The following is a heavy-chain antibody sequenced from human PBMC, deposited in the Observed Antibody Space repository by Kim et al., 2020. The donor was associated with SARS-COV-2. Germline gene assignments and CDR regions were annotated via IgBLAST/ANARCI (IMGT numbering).Heavy chain of an antibody. CDR1: GFTVSSNY. J-gene: IGHJ5*02. Sequence: GGSLRLSCAASGFTVSSNYMSWVRQAPGKGLEWVSVIYSGGSTYYADSVKGRFTISRDNSKNTLYLQMNSLRAEDTAVYYCARTLTYSSSWYHNWFDPWGQGTLVTVSS. V-gene: IGHV3-66*01. D-gene: IGHD6-13*01. CDR2: IYSGGST. CDR3: ARTLTYSSSWYHNWFDP.